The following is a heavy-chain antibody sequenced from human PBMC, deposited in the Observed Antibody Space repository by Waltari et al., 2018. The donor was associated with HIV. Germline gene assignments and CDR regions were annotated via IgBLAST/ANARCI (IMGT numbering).Heavy chain of an antibody. CDR1: GFTFSTYE. CDR3: AREGYYDRSGYDHSWGY. J-gene: IGHJ4*02. V-gene: IGHV3-48*03. CDR2: MRSSGRAI. Sequence: EVQLVESGGGLVQPGGSLRLSCAASGFTFSTYEMNWVGKAPGKGLEWVSYMRSSGRAIYYADSVKGRFTSSRDNAKNSLYLQMNSLRAEDTAVYYCAREGYYDRSGYDHSWGYWGQGTLVTVSS. D-gene: IGHD3-22*01.